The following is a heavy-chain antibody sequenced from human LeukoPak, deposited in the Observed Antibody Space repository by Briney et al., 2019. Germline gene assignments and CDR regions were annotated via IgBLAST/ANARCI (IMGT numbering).Heavy chain of an antibody. D-gene: IGHD5-18*01. CDR2: ISSSSSTI. V-gene: IGHV3-48*01. CDR1: GFTFSSYR. Sequence: GGSLRLSCAASGFTFSSYRMNWVRQAPGKGLEWVSYISSSSSTIYYADSVKGRFTISRDNAKNSLYLQMNSLRAEDTAVYYCASDQLWTYYYGMDVWGQGTTVTVSS. CDR3: ASDQLWTYYYGMDV. J-gene: IGHJ6*02.